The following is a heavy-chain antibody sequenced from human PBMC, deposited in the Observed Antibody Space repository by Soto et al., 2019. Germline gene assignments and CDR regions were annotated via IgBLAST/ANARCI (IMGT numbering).Heavy chain of an antibody. CDR2: ISYDGWNK. CDR3: AKVRFGRGILSNTIDV. J-gene: IGHJ6*03. CDR1: GFTFRSSG. D-gene: IGHD3-16*01. Sequence: QVQLVESGGGVVQPGRSLRLSCAASGFTFRSSGMHWVRQAPGKGLEWVALISYDGWNKYYGDSVRGRFTISRDNSNNTLYLEMKRLRVEDTAVYYCAKVRFGRGILSNTIDVWGEGTTVTVYS. V-gene: IGHV3-30*18.